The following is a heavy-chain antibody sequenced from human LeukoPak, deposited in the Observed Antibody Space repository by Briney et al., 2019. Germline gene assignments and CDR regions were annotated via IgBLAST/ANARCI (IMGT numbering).Heavy chain of an antibody. D-gene: IGHD3-10*01. CDR1: GFTFSSYA. CDR2: ISGGGGST. J-gene: IGHJ4*02. V-gene: IGHV3-23*01. CDR3: AKDYYYGSGSYYNVWDY. Sequence: PGGSLRLACAASGFTFSSYAMSWVRQAPGKGLESVSAISGGGGSTYYADSVKGRFTISRDNSKNTLYLQMNSLRAEDTAVYYCAKDYYYGSGSYYNVWDYWGQGTLVTVSS.